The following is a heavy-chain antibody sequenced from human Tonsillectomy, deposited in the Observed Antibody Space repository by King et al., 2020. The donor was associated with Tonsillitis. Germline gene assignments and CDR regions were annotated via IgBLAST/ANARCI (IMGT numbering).Heavy chain of an antibody. Sequence: VQLVESGGGLIQPGGSLRLSCAASGFTVSSNYMSWVRQAPGKGLEWVSVIYSGGSTYYADSVKGRFTISRDNSKNTPDLQMNSLRAEDTAVYYCARESVVTYAFDIWGQGTMVTVSS. J-gene: IGHJ3*02. D-gene: IGHD3-3*01. CDR3: ARESVVTYAFDI. V-gene: IGHV3-53*01. CDR2: IYSGGST. CDR1: GFTVSSNY.